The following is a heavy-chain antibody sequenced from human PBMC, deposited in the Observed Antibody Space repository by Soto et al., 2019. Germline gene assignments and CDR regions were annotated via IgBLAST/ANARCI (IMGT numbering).Heavy chain of an antibody. D-gene: IGHD6-19*01. CDR2: MNPNSGNT. V-gene: IGHV1-8*01. Sequence: QVQLVQSGAEVKKPGASVKVSCKASGYTFTSYDINWVRQATGQGLEWMGWMNPNSGNTGYAQKFQGRVTMTRNTSINTAHMELSSLRSEDTAVYYWARGNEWLGALEYWGQGTLVTVSS. CDR1: GYTFTSYD. CDR3: ARGNEWLGALEY. J-gene: IGHJ4*02.